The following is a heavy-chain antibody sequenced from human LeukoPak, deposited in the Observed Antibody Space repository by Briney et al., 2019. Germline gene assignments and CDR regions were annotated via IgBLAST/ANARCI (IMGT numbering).Heavy chain of an antibody. D-gene: IGHD3-22*01. CDR1: GFTFSGFA. V-gene: IGHV3-23*01. Sequence: GRSLRLSCAASGFTFSGFATSWVRQAPGKGLEWVSGISASGGSTYYADSVKGRFTISRDNSKNTLYLQMNSLRAEDTAVYYCAKGFYDNSASGVFDIWGQGTMVTVSS. CDR3: AKGFYDNSASGVFDI. J-gene: IGHJ3*02. CDR2: ISASGGST.